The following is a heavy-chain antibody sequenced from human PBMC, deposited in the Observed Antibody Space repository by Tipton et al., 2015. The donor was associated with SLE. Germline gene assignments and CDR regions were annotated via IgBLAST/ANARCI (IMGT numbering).Heavy chain of an antibody. D-gene: IGHD6-13*01. CDR3: ALSMTAASGPFDY. Sequence: TLSLTCIVSGASISSRAYYWGCIRQSPGKGLEWIGSVYDSGITHYSPSLKSRVTISVDTSNNQFSLELSSVTAADTAVYYCALSMTAASGPFDYWGQGILVTVS. J-gene: IGHJ4*02. CDR2: VYDSGIT. V-gene: IGHV4-39*07. CDR1: GASISSRAYY.